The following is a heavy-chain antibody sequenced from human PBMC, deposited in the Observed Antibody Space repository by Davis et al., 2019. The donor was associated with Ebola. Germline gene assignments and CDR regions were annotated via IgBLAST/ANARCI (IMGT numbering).Heavy chain of an antibody. CDR3: ARETTGNWFDP. Sequence: PSDPLSLTFAVYGGSFSGYYWSWIRQPPGKGLEWIGEINHSGSTNYNPSLKSRVTISVDTSKNQFSLKLSSVTAADTAVYYCARETTGNWFDPWGQGTLVTVSS. CDR2: INHSGST. D-gene: IGHD4-17*01. CDR1: GGSFSGYY. V-gene: IGHV4-34*01. J-gene: IGHJ5*02.